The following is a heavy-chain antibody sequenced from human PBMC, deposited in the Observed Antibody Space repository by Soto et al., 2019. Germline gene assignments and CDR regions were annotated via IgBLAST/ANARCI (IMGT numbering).Heavy chain of an antibody. V-gene: IGHV1-18*01. Sequence: ASVKVSCKASGGTFSSYAISWVRQAPGQGLEWMGWIIPFIGTTNYAQKLQGRVTMTTDTSTSTAYMELRSLRSDDTAVYYCARDNAVTIFGVDYYHYYMDVWGKGTTVTVSS. CDR2: IIPFIGTT. CDR3: ARDNAVTIFGVDYYHYYMDV. CDR1: GGTFSSYA. D-gene: IGHD3-3*01. J-gene: IGHJ6*03.